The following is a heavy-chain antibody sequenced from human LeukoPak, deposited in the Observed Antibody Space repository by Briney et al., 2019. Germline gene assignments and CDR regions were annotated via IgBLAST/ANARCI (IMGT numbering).Heavy chain of an antibody. V-gene: IGHV4-4*07. CDR1: GASVSNYY. J-gene: IGHJ4*02. CDR2: IYNGGSA. Sequence: PSETLSLTCTVSGASVSNYYWSWIRQPAGMGLEWIGRIYNGGSANYNPSLQSRISMSVDTSKNQFSLRLKSVTAADTAVYYCARQPIGPYYFDYWGQGTLVTVSS. D-gene: IGHD1-14*01. CDR3: ARQPIGPYYFDY.